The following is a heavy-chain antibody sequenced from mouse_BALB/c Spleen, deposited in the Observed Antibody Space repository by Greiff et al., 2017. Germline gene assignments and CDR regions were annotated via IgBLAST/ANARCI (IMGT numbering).Heavy chain of an antibody. Sequence: QVQLQQSGAELVRPGASVKISCKGSGYTFTDYAMHWVKQSHAKSLEWIGVISTYYGDASYNQKFKGKATMTVDKSSSTAYMELARLTSEDSAIYYCARSGAMDYWGQGTSVTVSS. CDR1: GYTFTDYA. CDR2: ISTYYGDA. CDR3: ARSGAMDY. D-gene: IGHD3-2*02. V-gene: IGHV1S137*01. J-gene: IGHJ4*01.